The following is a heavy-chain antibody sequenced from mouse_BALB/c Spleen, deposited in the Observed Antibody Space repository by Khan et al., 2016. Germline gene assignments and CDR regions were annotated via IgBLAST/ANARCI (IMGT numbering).Heavy chain of an antibody. D-gene: IGHD2-4*01. CDR3: ARSPYDDDVGFAY. CDR2: IDPANGNT. Sequence: VQLQQSGAELVKPGASVKLSCTASGFNIKDTYMHWVKQRPEQGLEWIGRIDPANGNTKYDPKFQGKATITADTSSNTAYLQLSSLPSEDTAVYYCARSPYDDDVGFAYWGQGTLVTVSA. V-gene: IGHV14-3*02. CDR1: GFNIKDTY. J-gene: IGHJ3*01.